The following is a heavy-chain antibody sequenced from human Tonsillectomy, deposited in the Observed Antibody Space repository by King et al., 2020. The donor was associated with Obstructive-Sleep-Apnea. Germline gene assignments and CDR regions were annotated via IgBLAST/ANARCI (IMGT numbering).Heavy chain of an antibody. D-gene: IGHD3-22*01. CDR1: GYYFPTYW. J-gene: IGHJ4*02. CDR2: IYPRDSDT. V-gene: IGHV5-51*01. CDR3: AGRVDYYDNRAEYYFEC. Sequence: QLVQSGAEVKKPGESLRISCKASGYYFPTYWIGWVRQMPGKGLEWMGFIYPRDSDTRYSPSFQGQVTISADKSISTAYPQWGSLGAPDTGMYYCAGRVDYYDNRAEYYFECWGQGTLVTVSS.